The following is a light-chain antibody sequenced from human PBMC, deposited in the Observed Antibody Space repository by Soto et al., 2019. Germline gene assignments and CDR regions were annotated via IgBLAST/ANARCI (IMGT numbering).Light chain of an antibody. J-gene: IGLJ1*01. CDR1: SSDIGGYDY. Sequence: QSVLTQPASVSGSPGQSITISCTGTSSDIGGYDYVSWYQQYPGKAPKLMIYDVSNRPSGVSDRFSGSKSANTASLTISGLQAEDEADYYCNSYTTSSSLHVFGTETKVTVL. V-gene: IGLV2-14*01. CDR2: DVS. CDR3: NSYTTSSSLHV.